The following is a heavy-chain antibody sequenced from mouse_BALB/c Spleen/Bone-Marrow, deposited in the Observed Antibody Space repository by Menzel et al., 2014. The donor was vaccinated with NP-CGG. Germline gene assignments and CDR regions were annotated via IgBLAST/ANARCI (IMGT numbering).Heavy chain of an antibody. D-gene: IGHD3-3*01. CDR3: AGTWEAMDY. Sequence: EVQLVESGGGLVKPGGSLKLSCAASGFTFSDYYMYLVRQTPEKRLEWVATISDGGTYTYYPDSVRGRFTISRDNAKSNLYLQMSSLKSEDTAMYYCAGTWEAMDYWGQGTSVTVSS. J-gene: IGHJ4*01. V-gene: IGHV5-4*02. CDR1: GFTFSDYY. CDR2: ISDGGTYT.